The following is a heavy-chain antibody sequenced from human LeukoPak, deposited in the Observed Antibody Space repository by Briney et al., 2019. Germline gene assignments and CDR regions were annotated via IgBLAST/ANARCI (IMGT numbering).Heavy chain of an antibody. CDR2: ISYDGSNK. Sequence: HPGGSLRLSCAASGFSSSNSAMHWVRQAPGKGLEWVAVISYDGSNKYYADSVKGRFTISRDNSKNTLYLQMNSLRAEDTAVYYCARGDSTDYWGQGTLVTVSS. CDR3: ARGDSTDY. V-gene: IGHV3-30-3*01. J-gene: IGHJ4*02. D-gene: IGHD4-11*01. CDR1: GFSSSNSA.